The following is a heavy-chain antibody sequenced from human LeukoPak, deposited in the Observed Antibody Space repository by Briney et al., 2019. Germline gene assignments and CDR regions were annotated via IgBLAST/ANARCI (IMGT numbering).Heavy chain of an antibody. D-gene: IGHD3-22*01. Sequence: SETLSLTCTVSGDSMNGYYWSWIRQPAGKGLEWIGRIYISGITNSNPSLKSRVTMSVDTSKYQFSLKLKSVAAADTAVYYCARGCIYYDHSGYYVYYLDYWGQGTLVTVSS. V-gene: IGHV4-4*07. CDR3: ARGCIYYDHSGYYVYYLDY. J-gene: IGHJ4*02. CDR2: IYISGIT. CDR1: GDSMNGYY.